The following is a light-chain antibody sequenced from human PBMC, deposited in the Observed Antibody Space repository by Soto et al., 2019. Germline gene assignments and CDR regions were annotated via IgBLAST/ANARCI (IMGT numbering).Light chain of an antibody. CDR2: RAS. CDR1: QSVSNW. J-gene: IGKJ1*01. CDR3: QQYNSYSVT. Sequence: DIQMTQSPSTLSASVGDRVTITCRASQSVSNWLAWYQQKPGKAPNLLIYRASNLESGVPSRFSGSGSGTEFTLTISSLQPDDLATYYCQQYNSYSVTFGQGTKLEI. V-gene: IGKV1-5*03.